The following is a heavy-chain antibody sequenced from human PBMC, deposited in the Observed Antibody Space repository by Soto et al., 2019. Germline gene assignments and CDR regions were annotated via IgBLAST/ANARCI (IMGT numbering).Heavy chain of an antibody. Sequence: GGSLRLSCAASGFTFSSYGMHWVRQAPGKGLEWVAVISYDGSNKYYADSVKGRFTISRDNSKNTLYLQMNSLRAEDTAVYYCAKRPWDSSSSPRYTGYYGMDVWGQGTTVTVSS. CDR3: AKRPWDSSSSPRYTGYYGMDV. CDR2: ISYDGSNK. D-gene: IGHD6-6*01. J-gene: IGHJ6*02. V-gene: IGHV3-30*18. CDR1: GFTFSSYG.